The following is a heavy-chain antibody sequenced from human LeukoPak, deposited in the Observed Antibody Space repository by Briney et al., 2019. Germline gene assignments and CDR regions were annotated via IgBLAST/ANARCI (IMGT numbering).Heavy chain of an antibody. J-gene: IGHJ4*02. CDR1: GGSISSYY. CDR3: ARSVQYYYDSSGYHPYYFDY. D-gene: IGHD3-22*01. V-gene: IGHV4-59*01. Sequence: SETLSLTCTVSGGSISSYYWSWIRQPPGKGLECIGYIYYSRSTNYNPSLKSRVTISVDTSKNQFSLKLSSVTAADTAVYYCARSVQYYYDSSGYHPYYFDYRGQGTLVTVSS. CDR2: IYYSRST.